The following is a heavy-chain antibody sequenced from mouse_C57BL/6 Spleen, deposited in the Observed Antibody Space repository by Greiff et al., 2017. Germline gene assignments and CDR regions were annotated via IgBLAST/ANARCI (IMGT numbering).Heavy chain of an antibody. V-gene: IGHV3-6*01. CDR3: ARLHHAMDY. J-gene: IGHJ4*01. CDR2: LSYDGSN. Sequence: VQLQQSGPGLVKPSQSLSLSCSVTGYSITSGYYWNWIRQFPGNKLEWMGYLSYDGSNNYNPSLKNRISITRDTSKNQFFLKLNSVTTEDTATYYFARLHHAMDYGGQGTSVTVSS. CDR1: GYSITSGYY.